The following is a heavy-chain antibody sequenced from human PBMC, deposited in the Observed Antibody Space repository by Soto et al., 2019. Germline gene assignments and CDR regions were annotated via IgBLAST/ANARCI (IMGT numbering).Heavy chain of an antibody. D-gene: IGHD3-10*01. V-gene: IGHV3-7*01. CDR2: IKQDGSEK. Sequence: GGSLRLSCAASGFTFSSYWMSWVRQAPGKGLEWVANIKQDGSEKYYVDSVKGRFTISRDNAKNSRYLQMNSLRAEDTAVYYCARDYGVYYGSGSYSSPFDPWGQGTLVTVSS. CDR1: GFTFSSYW. CDR3: ARDYGVYYGSGSYSSPFDP. J-gene: IGHJ5*02.